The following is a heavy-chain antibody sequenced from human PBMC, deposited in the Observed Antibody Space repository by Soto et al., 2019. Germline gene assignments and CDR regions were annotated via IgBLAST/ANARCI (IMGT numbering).Heavy chain of an antibody. CDR2: ISYDGSNK. V-gene: IGHV3-30-3*01. CDR1: GFTFSSYA. D-gene: IGHD3-3*01. J-gene: IGHJ4*02. CDR3: ARERGPFTIFGVVDYIGFYFDY. Sequence: GGSLRLSCAASGFTFSSYAMHWVRQAPGKGLEWVAVISYDGSNKYYADSVKGRFTISRDNSKNTLYLQMNSLRAEDTAVYYCARERGPFTIFGVVDYIGFYFDYWGQGTLVTVSS.